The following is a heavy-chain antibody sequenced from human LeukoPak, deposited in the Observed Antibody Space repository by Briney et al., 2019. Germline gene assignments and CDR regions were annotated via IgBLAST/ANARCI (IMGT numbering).Heavy chain of an antibody. Sequence: PSETLSLTCAVYGGSFSGYYWSWIRQPPGKGLEWIGSVFYSGTTYYNPSLKSRVTISVDTSKNQFSLKLSSVTAADTAVYYCAREYSGSSVDYWGQGIVVTVSS. CDR1: GGSFSGYY. D-gene: IGHD6-6*01. V-gene: IGHV4-34*12. CDR3: AREYSGSSVDY. J-gene: IGHJ4*02. CDR2: VFYSGTT.